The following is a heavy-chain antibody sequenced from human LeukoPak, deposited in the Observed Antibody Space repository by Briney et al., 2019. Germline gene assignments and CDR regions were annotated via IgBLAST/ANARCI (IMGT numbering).Heavy chain of an antibody. CDR2: MNPNSGNT. J-gene: IGHJ4*02. CDR3: ARGVEGGDFSDY. V-gene: IGHV1-8*03. D-gene: IGHD1-26*01. CDR1: GYTFTSYD. Sequence: ASVKVSCKASGYTFTSYDINWVRQATGQGLEWMGWMNPNSGNTGYAQKFQGRVTITRNTSISTAYMELSSLRSEDTAVYYCARGVEGGDFSDYWGQGTLVTVSS.